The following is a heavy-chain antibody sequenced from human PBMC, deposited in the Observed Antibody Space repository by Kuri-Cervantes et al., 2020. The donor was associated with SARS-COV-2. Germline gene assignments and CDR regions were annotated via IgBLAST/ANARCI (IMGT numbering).Heavy chain of an antibody. V-gene: IGHV1-2*02. CDR3: ERVGFGDYEIDY. J-gene: IGHJ4*02. Sequence: ASVKVSCKASGYTLTGYYMHWVRQAPGQGLEWMGWINPNSGGTNYAQNFQGRVTMTRDTSISTAYMELSRLRSDDTAVYYCERVGFGDYEIDYWGQGTLVTVSS. CDR2: INPNSGGT. CDR1: GYTLTGYY. D-gene: IGHD4-17*01.